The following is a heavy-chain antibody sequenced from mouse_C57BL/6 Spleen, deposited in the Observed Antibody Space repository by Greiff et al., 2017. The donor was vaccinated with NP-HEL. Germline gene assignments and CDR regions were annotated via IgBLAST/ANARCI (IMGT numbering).Heavy chain of an antibody. CDR1: GYTFTDYY. Sequence: VQLQQSGPELVKPGASVKISCKASGYTFTDYYMNWVKQSHGKSLEWIGDINPNNGGTSYNQKFKGKATLTVDKSSSTAYMELRSLTSEDSAVYYCGRSRPNYYYGSSYEDYAMGYWGQGTSVTVAS. D-gene: IGHD1-1*01. V-gene: IGHV1-26*01. CDR3: GRSRPNYYYGSSYEDYAMGY. CDR2: INPNNGGT. J-gene: IGHJ4*01.